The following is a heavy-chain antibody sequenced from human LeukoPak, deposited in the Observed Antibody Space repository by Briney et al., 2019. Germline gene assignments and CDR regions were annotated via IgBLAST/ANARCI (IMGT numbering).Heavy chain of an antibody. CDR2: ISSSSTNI. D-gene: IGHD6-19*01. CDR1: GFTFSSYT. V-gene: IGHV3-21*04. CDR3: ARGHSGWYDY. Sequence: GGSLRLSCAASGFTFSSYTMNWVRQAPGKGLEWVSSISSSSTNINYADSVKGRFTISRDNSKNTLYLQMNSLRAEDTAVYYCARGHSGWYDYWGQGTLVTVSS. J-gene: IGHJ4*02.